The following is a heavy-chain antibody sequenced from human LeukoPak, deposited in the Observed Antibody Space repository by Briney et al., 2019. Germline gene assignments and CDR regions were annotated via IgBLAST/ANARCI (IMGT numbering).Heavy chain of an antibody. D-gene: IGHD3-16*01. CDR2: IYSGGST. J-gene: IGHJ4*02. Sequence: GGSLRLSCAASGFTFSSYWMSWVRQAPGKGLEWVSVIYSGGSTYYADSVKGRFTISRDNSKNTLYLQMNSLRAEDTAVYYCARGPTGDGFDYWGQGTLVTVSS. V-gene: IGHV3-53*01. CDR1: GFTFSSYW. CDR3: ARGPTGDGFDY.